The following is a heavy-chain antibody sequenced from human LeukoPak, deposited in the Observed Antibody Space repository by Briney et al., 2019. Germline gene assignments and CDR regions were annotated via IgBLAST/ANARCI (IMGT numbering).Heavy chain of an antibody. J-gene: IGHJ4*01. CDR3: ARDRWDYFDY. CDR1: GFTFSSYE. CDR2: IKQDGSEK. D-gene: IGHD6-13*01. Sequence: GGSLRLSCAASGFTFSSYEMNWVRQAPGKGLEWVANIKQDGSEKYYVDSVKGRFTISGDSAKNSLYLQMNSLRAEDTAVYYCARDRWDYFDYWGQGTLVTVSS. V-gene: IGHV3-7*01.